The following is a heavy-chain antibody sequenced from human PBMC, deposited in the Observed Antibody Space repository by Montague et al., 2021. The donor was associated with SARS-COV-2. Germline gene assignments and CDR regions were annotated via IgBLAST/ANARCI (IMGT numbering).Heavy chain of an antibody. V-gene: IGHV4-39*01. CDR1: GGSISSSSYY. Sequence: SETLSLTCTVSGGSISSSSYYWGWIRQPPGKGLEWIGSIYYSGSTNYXPSLKSRVTISVDTSKNQFTLKLSSVTAADTAVYYGARQDDILTGYYYGMDVWGQGTTVTVSS. CDR2: IYYSGST. J-gene: IGHJ6*02. CDR3: ARQDDILTGYYYGMDV. D-gene: IGHD3-9*01.